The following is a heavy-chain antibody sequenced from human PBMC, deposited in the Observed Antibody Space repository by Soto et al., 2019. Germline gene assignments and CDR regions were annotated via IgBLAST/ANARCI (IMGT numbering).Heavy chain of an antibody. CDR3: ARDYSSSSNYYYYYGMDV. Sequence: QVQLQESGPGLVKPSETLSLTCTVSGGSVSSGSYFWSWIRQPPGKGLEWIGYIYYSGSTNYNPSLKSRVTISVDTSKNQFSRKLSSVTAADTAVYYCARDYSSSSNYYYYYGMDVWGQGTTVTVSS. J-gene: IGHJ6*02. CDR1: GGSVSSGSYF. D-gene: IGHD6-6*01. CDR2: IYYSGST. V-gene: IGHV4-61*01.